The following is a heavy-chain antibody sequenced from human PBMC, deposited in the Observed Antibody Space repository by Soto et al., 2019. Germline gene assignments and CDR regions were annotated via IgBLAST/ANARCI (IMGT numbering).Heavy chain of an antibody. CDR1: GGSISSGDYY. CDR2: IYYSGST. J-gene: IGHJ5*02. CDR3: ARAQDDYYNWFDP. V-gene: IGHV4-30-4*01. Sequence: QVQLQESGPGLVKPSQTLSLTCTVSGGSISSGDYYWSWIRQPPGKGLEWIGYIYYSGSTYYNPSLKSRVTISVDTAKTQFSLKLSSVPAADTAVYYCARAQDDYYNWFDPWGQGTLVTVSS. D-gene: IGHD2-21*02.